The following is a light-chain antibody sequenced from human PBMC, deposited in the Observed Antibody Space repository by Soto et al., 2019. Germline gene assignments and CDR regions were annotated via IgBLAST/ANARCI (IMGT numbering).Light chain of an antibody. V-gene: IGLV1-44*01. CDR2: SNN. Sequence: VLTQPPSASGTPGQRVTISCSGSSSNIGSNTVNWYQQLPGTAPKLLIYSNNQRPSGVPDRFSGSKSGTSASLAISGLQSEDEADYYCAAWDDRLNGYVFGTGT. CDR1: SSNIGSNT. J-gene: IGLJ1*01. CDR3: AAWDDRLNGYV.